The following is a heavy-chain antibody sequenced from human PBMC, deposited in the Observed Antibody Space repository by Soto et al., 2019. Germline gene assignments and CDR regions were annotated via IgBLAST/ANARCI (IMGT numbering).Heavy chain of an antibody. CDR3: AREVWDY. V-gene: IGHV1-3*01. J-gene: IGHJ4*02. Sequence: QVQLVQSGAEVKKPGASVKVSCKASGYTFTSYAMHWVRQAPGQRLEWMGWINAGNGNRKYSQKFQGRVTITRDTSASKAYMELSSLRAEATAVYYCAREVWDYWGQGTLVTVSS. D-gene: IGHD2-21*01. CDR1: GYTFTSYA. CDR2: INAGNGNR.